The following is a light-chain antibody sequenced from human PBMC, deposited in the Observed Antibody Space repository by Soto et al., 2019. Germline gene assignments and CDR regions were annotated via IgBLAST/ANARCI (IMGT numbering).Light chain of an antibody. V-gene: IGKV3-15*01. CDR3: QQYDNWPIT. Sequence: EIAMTQSPASQSVSPGERATLSCRASQSVSTNLAWYQQKPGQAPRLLMYGASTRAIGIPARFTGGGSGTESTLTINSLQPEDLTFYYCQQYDNWPITFGQGTRLEIK. J-gene: IGKJ5*01. CDR2: GAS. CDR1: QSVSTN.